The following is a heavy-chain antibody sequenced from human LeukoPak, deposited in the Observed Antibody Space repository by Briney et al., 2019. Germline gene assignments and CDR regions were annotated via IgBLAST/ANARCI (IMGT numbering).Heavy chain of an antibody. Sequence: SETLSVTCTVSGGSMSSYYWSWIRQPPGKRLEWIGYIYYSGSTKYNPSLKSRVTISVDTSKNQFSLKLSSVTAADTAVYYCARGARAGYNLEPFDYWGQGTLVTVSS. D-gene: IGHD5-24*01. J-gene: IGHJ4*02. V-gene: IGHV4-59*08. CDR2: IYYSGST. CDR1: GGSMSSYY. CDR3: ARGARAGYNLEPFDY.